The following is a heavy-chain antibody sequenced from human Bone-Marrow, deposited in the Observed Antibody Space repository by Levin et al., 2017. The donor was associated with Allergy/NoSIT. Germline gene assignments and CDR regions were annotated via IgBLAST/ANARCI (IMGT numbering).Heavy chain of an antibody. CDR1: GYTFTSFD. J-gene: IGHJ4*02. V-gene: IGHV1-8*01. Sequence: VASVKVSCKTSGYTFTSFDINWVRQATGQGLEWMGWMYPNSDNAGYAQKFQGRVTMTRNTPISTPYMELSSLRPDDTAIYYCARGELGSGYLFDYWGQGTLVTVSS. CDR2: MYPNSDNA. CDR3: ARGELGSGYLFDY. D-gene: IGHD5-12*01.